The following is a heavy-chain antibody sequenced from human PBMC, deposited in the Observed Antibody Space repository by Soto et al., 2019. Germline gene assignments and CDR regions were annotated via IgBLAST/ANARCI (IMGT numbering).Heavy chain of an antibody. CDR2: INPNSGGT. CDR3: AREFWEAAGGYYYYYGMDV. V-gene: IGHV1-2*02. J-gene: IGHJ6*02. D-gene: IGHD6-13*01. Sequence: QVQLVQSGAEVKKPGSSVKVSCKASGYTFTGYYMHWVRQAPGQGLEWMGWINPNSGGTNYAQKFQGRVTMTRDTSISTAYMELSRLRSDDTAVYYCAREFWEAAGGYYYYYGMDVWGQGTTVTVSS. CDR1: GYTFTGYY.